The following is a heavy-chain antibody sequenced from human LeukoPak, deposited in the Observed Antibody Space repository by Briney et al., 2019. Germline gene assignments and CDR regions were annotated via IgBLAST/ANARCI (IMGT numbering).Heavy chain of an antibody. CDR3: ARAVAGNAFDI. CDR2: ISGDGSER. J-gene: IGHJ3*02. D-gene: IGHD6-19*01. CDR1: GFIFSTYW. Sequence: GGSLGLSCAASGFIFSTYWMNWVRQAPGKGLEWVAGISGDGSERDYVDSVRGRFTISRDNAKNSLYLQMNSLRAEDTAVYYCARAVAGNAFDIWGQGTMVTVSS. V-gene: IGHV3-7*02.